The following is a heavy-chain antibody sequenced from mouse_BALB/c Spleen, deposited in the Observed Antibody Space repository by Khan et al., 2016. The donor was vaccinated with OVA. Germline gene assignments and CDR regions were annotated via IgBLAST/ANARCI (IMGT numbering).Heavy chain of an antibody. CDR3: ARDRIDY. V-gene: IGHV1-7*01. J-gene: IGHJ2*01. CDR2: INPTSGYT. Sequence: QIQLVQSGAELAKPGASVKMSCKASGYTFTSYWMHWIKQRPGQGLEWIGYINPTSGYTDYNQKFKDKATLTADKSSNTAYMQLSSLTSDDSAVYYCARDRIDYWGQGTALTVSS. CDR1: GYTFTSYW.